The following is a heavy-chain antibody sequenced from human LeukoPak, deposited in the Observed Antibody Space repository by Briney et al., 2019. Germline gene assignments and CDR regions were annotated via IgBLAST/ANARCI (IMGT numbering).Heavy chain of an antibody. V-gene: IGHV1-69*02. CDR1: GGTFSSYT. J-gene: IGHJ6*03. D-gene: IGHD2-2*01. Sequence: ASVKVSCKASGGTFSSYTISRVRQAPGQGLEWMGRIIPILGIANYAQKFQGRVTITADKSTSTAYMELSSLRSEDTAVYYCARSIVVVPDYYYYYMDVWGKGATVTVSS. CDR3: ARSIVVVPDYYYYYMDV. CDR2: IIPILGIA.